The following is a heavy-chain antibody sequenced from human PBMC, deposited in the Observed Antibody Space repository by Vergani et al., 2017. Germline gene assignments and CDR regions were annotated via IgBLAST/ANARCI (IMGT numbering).Heavy chain of an antibody. Sequence: QVQLVQSGAEVKKPGASVKVSCKASGYTFTSYGISWVRQAPGQGLEWMGIINPSGGSTSYAQKFQGRVTMTRDTSTSTVYMELSSLRSEDTAVYDCARGPLGDNGFDPWGQGTLVTVSS. CDR1: GYTFTSYG. CDR2: INPSGGST. CDR3: ARGPLGDNGFDP. D-gene: IGHD1-26*01. V-gene: IGHV1-46*01. J-gene: IGHJ5*02.